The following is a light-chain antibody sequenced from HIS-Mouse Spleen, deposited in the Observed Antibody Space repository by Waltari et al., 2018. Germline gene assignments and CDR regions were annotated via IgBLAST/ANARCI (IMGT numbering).Light chain of an antibody. Sequence: DIQMAQSPSSLSASVGDRVTITCQASQDISNYLNWYQQKPGKAPKLLIYDASNLETGVPSRVSGSGSGTDFTFNISSLQPEDIATYYWQQYDNLLFTFGPGTKVDIK. V-gene: IGKV1-33*01. CDR1: QDISNY. CDR2: DAS. J-gene: IGKJ3*01. CDR3: QQYDNLLFT.